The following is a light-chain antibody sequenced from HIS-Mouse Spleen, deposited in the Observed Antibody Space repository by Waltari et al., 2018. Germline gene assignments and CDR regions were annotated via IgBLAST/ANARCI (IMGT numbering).Light chain of an antibody. Sequence: SYVLTQPPSVSVAPGKTARITCGGNNIGSKSVHWYQQKPGQAPVLVVYDDSDRPSGIPKRFSGSHSGNTATLTISRVEAGDEADYYCQVWDSSSDHVVFGGGTKLTVL. CDR1: NIGSKS. J-gene: IGLJ2*01. CDR3: QVWDSSSDHVV. CDR2: DDS. V-gene: IGLV3-21*03.